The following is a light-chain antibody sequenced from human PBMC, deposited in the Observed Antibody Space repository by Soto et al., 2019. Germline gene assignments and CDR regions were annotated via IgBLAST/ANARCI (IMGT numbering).Light chain of an antibody. CDR2: YYSDSDK. CDR1: SDINVGSYS. CDR3: MIWPSNVGV. J-gene: IGLJ2*01. Sequence: QSVLTQPPSSSASPGESARLTCTLPSDINVGSYSIYWYQQKPGSPPRYLLYYYSDSDKGQGSGVPSRFSGSKDASANIGILLISGLQSEDEADYYRMIWPSNVGVFGGGTKLTVL. V-gene: IGLV5-37*01.